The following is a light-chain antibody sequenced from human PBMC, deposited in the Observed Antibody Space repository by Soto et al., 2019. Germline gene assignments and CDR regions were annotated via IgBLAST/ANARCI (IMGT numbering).Light chain of an antibody. J-gene: IGKJ4*01. Sequence: EIVFTQSPGTLSLSPGERATLSCRGSQSVSSSYLAWYQQKPGKAPRLLIYGASSRDTGIPDRFRGGGSGTDFTLTSSRLEPEDFAVYYCQQFSSYPLSFGGGTKVDNK. CDR3: QQFSSYPLS. V-gene: IGKV3-20*01. CDR2: GAS. CDR1: QSVSSSY.